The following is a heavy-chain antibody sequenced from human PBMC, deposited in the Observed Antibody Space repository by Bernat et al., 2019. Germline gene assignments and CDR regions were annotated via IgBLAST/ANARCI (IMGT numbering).Heavy chain of an antibody. Sequence: EVQLVESGGGLVQPGGSLRLSCAASGFTFSDHYMDWVRQAPRKGLEWVGRIRNKANGYTTEYAASVKGRFTVSRDDPKNSLYLQMNSLKIADTAVYYCVRGVAVSVFDYWGQGTLVTVSS. CDR3: VRGVAVSVFDY. CDR1: GFTFSDHY. CDR2: IRNKANGYTT. J-gene: IGHJ4*02. V-gene: IGHV3-72*01.